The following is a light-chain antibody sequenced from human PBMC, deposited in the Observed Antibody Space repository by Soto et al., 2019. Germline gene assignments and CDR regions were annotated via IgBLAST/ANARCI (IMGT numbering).Light chain of an antibody. CDR2: RNN. Sequence: QAVVTQPPSASGPPGQRVTISCSGSSSNIGSNYVYWYQQLPGTAPKLLIYRNNQRPSGVPDRFSGSKSGTSASLAISGLRSEDEADYYCAAWDDSLSGVVFGGGTKLTVL. J-gene: IGLJ2*01. V-gene: IGLV1-47*01. CDR1: SSNIGSNY. CDR3: AAWDDSLSGVV.